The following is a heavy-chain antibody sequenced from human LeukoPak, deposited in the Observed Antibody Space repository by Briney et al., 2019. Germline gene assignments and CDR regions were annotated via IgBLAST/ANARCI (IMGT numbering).Heavy chain of an antibody. CDR3: AKAYYYDSSGYYYEGLDY. V-gene: IGHV3-23*01. CDR2: ISGSGGST. D-gene: IGHD3-22*01. Sequence: PSGGSLRLSCAASGFTFSTYAMNWVRQAPGRGLEWVSAISGSGGSTYYADSVKGRFTISRDNSKNTLYLQMNSLRAEDTAVYYCAKAYYYDSSGYYYEGLDYWGQGTLVTVSS. CDR1: GFTFSTYA. J-gene: IGHJ4*02.